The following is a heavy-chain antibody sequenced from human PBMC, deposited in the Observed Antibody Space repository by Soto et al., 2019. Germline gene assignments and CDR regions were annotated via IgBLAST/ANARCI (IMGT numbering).Heavy chain of an antibody. Sequence: SETLSLTGNVSGGSISNFHLSWIRQPPGKGLEWIGYIYYSGNYYNPSLTSRVSMSLDKSKNQFSLHLKSVTAADTALYFCALGGYNYGRPFDFWGQGTRVTVSS. CDR2: IYYSGN. CDR1: GGSISNFH. CDR3: ALGGYNYGRPFDF. D-gene: IGHD5-18*01. V-gene: IGHV4-59*01. J-gene: IGHJ4*02.